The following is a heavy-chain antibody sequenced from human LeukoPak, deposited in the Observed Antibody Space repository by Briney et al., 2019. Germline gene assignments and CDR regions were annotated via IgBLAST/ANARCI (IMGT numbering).Heavy chain of an antibody. Sequence: GGSLRLSCAASGFIFSNYWMNWVRQTPGKGLEWVANIKKDGSEKYYVDSVRGRFTISRDNAKNSLYLQMNSLRAEDTAVYYCATQVGDVYNLEAYWGQGTLVTVSS. J-gene: IGHJ4*02. D-gene: IGHD5-24*01. CDR1: GFIFSNYW. CDR3: ATQVGDVYNLEAY. CDR2: IKKDGSEK. V-gene: IGHV3-7*01.